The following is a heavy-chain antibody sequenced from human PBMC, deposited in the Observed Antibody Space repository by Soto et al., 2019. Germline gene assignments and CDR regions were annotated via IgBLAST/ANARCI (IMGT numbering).Heavy chain of an antibody. J-gene: IGHJ6*02. D-gene: IGHD3-10*02. V-gene: IGHV4-34*01. CDR2: INHSGST. Sequence: SETLSLTCAVYGGSFSGYYWSWIRQPPGKGLEWIGEINHSGSTNYNPSLKSRVTISVDTSKNQFSLKLSSVTAANTAVYYCARDFYPSLFGGGYYYYGMDVWGQGTTVTVS. CDR1: GGSFSGYY. CDR3: ARDFYPSLFGGGYYYYGMDV.